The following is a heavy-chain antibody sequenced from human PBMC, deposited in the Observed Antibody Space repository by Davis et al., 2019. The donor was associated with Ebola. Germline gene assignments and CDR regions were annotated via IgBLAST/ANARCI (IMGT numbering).Heavy chain of an antibody. Sequence: PWGSLRLTCAASGFTFSSYSMNWVRQAPGKGLEWVSYISSSSSTIYYPDSAKGRFIISRDNAKNSLYLQMNSLRDEDTAVYYCARENDYYYGMDVWGQGTTVTVSS. CDR2: ISSSSSTI. J-gene: IGHJ6*02. CDR1: GFTFSSYS. CDR3: ARENDYYYGMDV. V-gene: IGHV3-48*02.